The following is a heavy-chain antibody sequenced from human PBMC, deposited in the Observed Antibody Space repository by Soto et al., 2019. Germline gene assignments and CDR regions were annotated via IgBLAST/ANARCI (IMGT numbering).Heavy chain of an antibody. D-gene: IGHD6-19*01. V-gene: IGHV4-59*08. Sequence: SETLSLTCTVSGGSISSYYWSWIRQPPGKGLEWIGYIYYSGSTNYNPSLKSRVTISVDTSNNQFSLKLSSVTAADTAVYYCARLGRSSGWIDAFDIWGQGTMVTVSS. CDR2: IYYSGST. CDR1: GGSISSYY. J-gene: IGHJ3*02. CDR3: ARLGRSSGWIDAFDI.